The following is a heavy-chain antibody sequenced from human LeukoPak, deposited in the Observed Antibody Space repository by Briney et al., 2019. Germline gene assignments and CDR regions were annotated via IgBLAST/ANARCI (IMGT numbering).Heavy chain of an antibody. CDR2: IYYTGST. J-gene: IGHJ4*02. D-gene: IGHD2/OR15-2a*01. CDR1: GGSISSPTHY. CDR3: ARTSLSRGY. Sequence: SETLSLTCTVSGGSISSPTHYWAWIRQPPGKGLEWIGSIYYTGSTYYNPSLKSRLTISVDTSKSQFSLKLSSVTAADTAVYFCARTSLSRGYWGQGTLVTVSS. V-gene: IGHV4-39*01.